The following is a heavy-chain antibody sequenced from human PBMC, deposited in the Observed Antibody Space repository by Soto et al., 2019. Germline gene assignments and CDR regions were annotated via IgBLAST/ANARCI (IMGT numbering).Heavy chain of an antibody. CDR1: GFTFSSYA. CDR2: INSDGSKT. J-gene: IGHJ4*02. V-gene: IGHV3-74*03. CDR3: ARAHSTIFYYSDY. D-gene: IGHD3-3*01. Sequence: GGSLRLSCAASGFTFSSYAMTWVRQAPGKGLVWVSRINSDGSKTSHADSVKGRFTISRDNAKNTLYLQMSILRDEDTAFYYCARAHSTIFYYSDYWGRGTLVTVSS.